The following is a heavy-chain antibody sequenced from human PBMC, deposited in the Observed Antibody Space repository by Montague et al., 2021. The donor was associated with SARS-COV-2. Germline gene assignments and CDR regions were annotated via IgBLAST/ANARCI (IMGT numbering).Heavy chain of an antibody. D-gene: IGHD1-1*01. J-gene: IGHJ6*02. CDR2: ISTSSGYI. Sequence: SLRLSCAASGFPFSNYNMHWVRQAPGKGLEWVSSISTSSGYIYHADSVKGRFTVSRDNARNSLYLQMDSLRAEDTAVYYCARDTLATVGLYYDHGMDVWGQGTTVT. V-gene: IGHV3-21*01. CDR1: GFPFSNYN. CDR3: ARDTLATVGLYYDHGMDV.